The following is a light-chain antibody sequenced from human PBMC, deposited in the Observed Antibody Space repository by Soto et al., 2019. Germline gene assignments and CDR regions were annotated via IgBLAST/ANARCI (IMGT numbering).Light chain of an antibody. Sequence: QSALTQPASVSGSLGQSITISCTGTSSDIGTYNYVSWYQQLPGKAPKLMIYEVTNRPSGVSNRFSGSKSGNTASLTISGLQAEDEADYYCSSYTSSSTYVFGTGTQLTVL. J-gene: IGLJ1*01. CDR3: SSYTSSSTYV. V-gene: IGLV2-14*01. CDR2: EVT. CDR1: SSDIGTYNY.